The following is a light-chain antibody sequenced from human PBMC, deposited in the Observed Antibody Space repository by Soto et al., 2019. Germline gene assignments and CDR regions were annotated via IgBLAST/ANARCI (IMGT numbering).Light chain of an antibody. Sequence: PGESATFSCRASQSVATNVAWYQQKPGQAPRLLIYDASTRVTGVPARFSGSGSWTEFTLTISSLQSEDFAVYYCQQYTNWPQNFGQGTKLEIK. V-gene: IGKV3-15*01. CDR1: QSVATN. CDR2: DAS. CDR3: QQYTNWPQN. J-gene: IGKJ2*01.